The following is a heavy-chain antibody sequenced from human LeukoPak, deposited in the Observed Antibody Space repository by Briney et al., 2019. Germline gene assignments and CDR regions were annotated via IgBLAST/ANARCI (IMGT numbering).Heavy chain of an antibody. CDR1: GFTFSDYY. Sequence: PGGSLRLSCAASGFTFSDYYVSWIRQAPGKGLEWVSYISSSGSTIYYADSVKGRFTISRDNAKNSLYLQMNSLRAEDTAVYYCARAGNFGVVTRRYFDYWGQGTLVTVSS. CDR3: ARAGNFGVVTRRYFDY. J-gene: IGHJ4*02. V-gene: IGHV3-11*04. CDR2: ISSSGSTI. D-gene: IGHD3-3*02.